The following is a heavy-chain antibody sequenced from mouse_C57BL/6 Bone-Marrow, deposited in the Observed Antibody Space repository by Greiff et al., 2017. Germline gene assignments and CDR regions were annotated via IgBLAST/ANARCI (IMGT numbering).Heavy chain of an antibody. CDR3: ASYDGSYVWFAY. V-gene: IGHV1-78*01. CDR1: GYTFTDHT. J-gene: IGHJ3*01. Sequence: QVQLQQSDAELVKPGASVKISCKVSGYTFTDHTIHWMKQRPEQGLEWIGYIYPSDGSTKYNEKFKGKATLTADKSSSTAYMQLNSLTSEDSAVYLCASYDGSYVWFAYWGQGTRVTVSA. CDR2: IYPSDGST. D-gene: IGHD1-1*02.